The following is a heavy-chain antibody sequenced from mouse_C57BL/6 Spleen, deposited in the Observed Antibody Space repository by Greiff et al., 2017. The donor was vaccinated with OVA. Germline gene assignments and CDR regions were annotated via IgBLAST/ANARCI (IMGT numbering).Heavy chain of an antibody. CDR3: ARTAGYHWYFDV. V-gene: IGHV1-26*01. CDR1: GYTFTDYY. D-gene: IGHD2-2*01. J-gene: IGHJ1*03. CDR2: INPNNGGT. Sequence: EVQLQQSGPELVKPGASVKISCKASGYTFTDYYMNWVKQSHGKSLEWIGDINPNNGGTSYNQKFKGKATLTVDKSSSTAYMELRSLTSEDSAVYYCARTAGYHWYFDVWGTGTTVTVSS.